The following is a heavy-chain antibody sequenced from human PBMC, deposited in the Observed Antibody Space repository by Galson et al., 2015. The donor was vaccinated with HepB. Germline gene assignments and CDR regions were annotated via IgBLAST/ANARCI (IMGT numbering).Heavy chain of an antibody. V-gene: IGHV5-51*01. CDR3: ATQSDMILSSLDAFDI. Sequence: QSGAEVKKPGESLKISCEGSGYSFTAYWIGWVRQMPGKGLEWVGVIHPADSETRYSPSFQGQVTISADKSIGTAYLQWSSLKASDSAIYYCATQSDMILSSLDAFDIWGQGTMVTVSS. D-gene: IGHD3/OR15-3a*01. CDR2: IHPADSET. J-gene: IGHJ3*02. CDR1: GYSFTAYW.